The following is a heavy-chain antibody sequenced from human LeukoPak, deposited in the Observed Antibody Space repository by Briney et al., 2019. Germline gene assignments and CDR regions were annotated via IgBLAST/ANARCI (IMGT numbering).Heavy chain of an antibody. CDR3: ARVPDYYDSSGYYYVGTYYFDY. Sequence: TSETLSLTCAVYGGSFSGYYWSWIRQPPGKGLEWIGEINHSGSTNYNPSLKSRVTISVDTSKNQFSLKLSSVTAADTAVYYCARVPDYYDSSGYYYVGTYYFDYWGQGTLVTVSS. CDR1: GGSFSGYY. V-gene: IGHV4-34*01. D-gene: IGHD3-22*01. J-gene: IGHJ4*02. CDR2: INHSGST.